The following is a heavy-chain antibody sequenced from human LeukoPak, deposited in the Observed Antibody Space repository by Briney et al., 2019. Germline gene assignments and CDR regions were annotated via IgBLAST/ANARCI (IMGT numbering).Heavy chain of an antibody. CDR1: GFTFKNYA. CDR2: IRDSGNGT. V-gene: IGHV3-23*01. J-gene: IGHJ4*02. CDR3: AKWAYCDFWSGHYKSHFDS. D-gene: IGHD3-3*01. Sequence: GGSLRLSCVVSGFTFKNYAMSWVRQAPGKGLECVSSIRDSGNGTDYADSVKGRFTVSRDNSENTLYLHMNTLSAEDTAVYYCAKWAYCDFWSGHYKSHFDSWGQGTLVTVSP.